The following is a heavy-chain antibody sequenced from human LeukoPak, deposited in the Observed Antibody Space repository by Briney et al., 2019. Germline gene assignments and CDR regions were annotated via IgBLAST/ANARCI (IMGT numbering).Heavy chain of an antibody. V-gene: IGHV3-30*04. J-gene: IGHJ4*02. CDR2: ISYDGSNK. Sequence: GGSLRLSCAASGFTFSSYAMHWVRQAPGKGLEWVAVISYDGSNKYYADSVKGRFTISRDNSKNTLYLQMNSLRAEDTAVYYCARSHPPYYYVWGSSDHWGQGTLVTVSS. CDR3: ARSHPPYYYVWGSSDH. D-gene: IGHD3-16*01. CDR1: GFTFSSYA.